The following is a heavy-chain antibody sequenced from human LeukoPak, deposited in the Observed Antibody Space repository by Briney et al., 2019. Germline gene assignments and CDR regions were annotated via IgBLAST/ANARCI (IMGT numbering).Heavy chain of an antibody. Sequence: PGGSLRLSCAASGFTFSIYAMSWVRQAPGKGLGWVSATSGSGDSTYYADSVKGRFTTSRDNSKNTLFLQMNSLRVEDTAVYFCAKKGSGWSHWFDPWGQGTLVTVSS. CDR2: TSGSGDST. D-gene: IGHD6-13*01. CDR1: GFTFSIYA. V-gene: IGHV3-23*01. CDR3: AKKGSGWSHWFDP. J-gene: IGHJ5*02.